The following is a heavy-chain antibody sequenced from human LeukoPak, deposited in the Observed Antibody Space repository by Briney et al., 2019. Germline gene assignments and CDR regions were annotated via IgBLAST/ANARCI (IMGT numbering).Heavy chain of an antibody. CDR2: MSGGGLST. Sequence: PGGSLRLSCGAPDSNIGTYAVTWVRQVPGKGLEWVSGMSGGGLSTYYACSVKGRSTISRDTDKHTSYLEMNSLGADDTALYYCAKDRISGQGGAARILDYWGQGILVTVSS. CDR1: DSNIGTYA. V-gene: IGHV3-23*01. D-gene: IGHD6-6*01. CDR3: AKDRISGQGGAARILDY. J-gene: IGHJ4*02.